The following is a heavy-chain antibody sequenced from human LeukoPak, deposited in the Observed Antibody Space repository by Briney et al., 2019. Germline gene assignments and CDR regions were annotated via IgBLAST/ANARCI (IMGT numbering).Heavy chain of an antibody. Sequence: GASVKVSCKASGYTFTGYYIHWVRQAPGQGLEWVGWINPNSGGTNYAQKFQGRVTMTRDTSISTAYMELSRLKSDDKAVYHCARAEKFWSGYYGFDPWGQGTLVTVSS. J-gene: IGHJ5*02. CDR3: ARAEKFWSGYYGFDP. D-gene: IGHD3-3*01. CDR1: GYTFTGYY. CDR2: INPNSGGT. V-gene: IGHV1-2*02.